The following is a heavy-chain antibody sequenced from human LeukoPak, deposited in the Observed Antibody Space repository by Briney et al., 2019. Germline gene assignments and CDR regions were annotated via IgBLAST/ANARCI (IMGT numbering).Heavy chain of an antibody. J-gene: IGHJ4*02. CDR1: GFTFSSYG. CDR3: AKVQQISENYFWAYYFDF. D-gene: IGHD1-26*01. V-gene: IGHV3-30*18. CDR2: ISYDGSNK. Sequence: HAGGSLRLSCAASGFTFSSYGMHWVRQAPGKGLEWVAVISYDGSNKYYADSVKGRFTISRDNSKNTLYLQMNSLRAEDTAVYYCAKVQQISENYFWAYYFDFWGQGTLVTVSS.